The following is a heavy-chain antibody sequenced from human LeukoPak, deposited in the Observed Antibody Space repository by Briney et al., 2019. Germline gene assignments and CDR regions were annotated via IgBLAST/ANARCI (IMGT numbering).Heavy chain of an antibody. Sequence: GGSLRLSCAASGFTFSSYWMSWVRRAPGKGLEWLSYISSSSSTIYDADSVRGRFTISRDNAKNSLYLQMSGLRAEDTAVYYCARALGGAFDIWGQGTMVTVSS. V-gene: IGHV3-48*01. CDR1: GFTFSSYW. J-gene: IGHJ3*02. D-gene: IGHD3-16*01. CDR2: ISSSSSTI. CDR3: ARALGGAFDI.